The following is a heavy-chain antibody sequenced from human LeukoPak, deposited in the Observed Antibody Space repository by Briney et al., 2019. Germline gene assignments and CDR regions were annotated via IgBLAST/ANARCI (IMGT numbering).Heavy chain of an antibody. V-gene: IGHV4-34*01. J-gene: IGHJ4*02. D-gene: IGHD2-15*01. Sequence: SETLSLTCAVYGGSFSGYYWSWIRQPPGKGLEWIGEINHSGSTNYNPSLKSRVTISVDTSKNQFSPKLSSVTAADTAVYYCARGRVVVVAATRPTFDYWGQGTLVTVSS. CDR1: GGSFSGYY. CDR2: INHSGST. CDR3: ARGRVVVVAATRPTFDY.